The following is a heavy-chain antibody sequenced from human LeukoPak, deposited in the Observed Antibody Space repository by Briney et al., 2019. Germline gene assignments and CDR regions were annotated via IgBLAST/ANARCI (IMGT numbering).Heavy chain of an antibody. Sequence: PSQTQSLTCAVSGGSISSGGYSWSWIRQPPGTGLEWIGYIYHSGSTYYNPSLKSRVTISVDRSKNQFSLKLSSVTAADTAVYYCARVRIGGGYCSSTSCYFDYWGQGTLVTVSS. CDR1: GGSISSGGYS. CDR3: ARVRIGGGYCSSTSCYFDY. V-gene: IGHV4-30-2*01. D-gene: IGHD2-2*01. J-gene: IGHJ4*03. CDR2: IYHSGST.